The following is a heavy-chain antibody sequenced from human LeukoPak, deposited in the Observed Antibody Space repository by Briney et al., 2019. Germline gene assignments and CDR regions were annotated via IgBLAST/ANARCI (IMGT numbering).Heavy chain of an antibody. CDR3: ARAGAVTRGFDY. J-gene: IGHJ4*02. D-gene: IGHD4-17*01. V-gene: IGHV1-69*01. CDR2: IIPIFGTA. Sequence: GPSVKVSCKASGGTFSSYAISWVRQAPGQGLEWMGGIIPIFGTANYAQKFQGRVTITADESTSTAYMELSSLRSEDTAVYYCARAGAVTRGFDYWGQGTLVTVSS. CDR1: GGTFSSYA.